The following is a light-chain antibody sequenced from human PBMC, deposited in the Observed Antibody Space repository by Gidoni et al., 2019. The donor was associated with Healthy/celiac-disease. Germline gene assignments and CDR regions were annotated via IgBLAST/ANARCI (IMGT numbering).Light chain of an antibody. CDR1: NLGRKN. J-gene: IGLJ2*01. Sequence: SYELTQPLPVSVALGQTARITCGGNNLGRKNVHWYQQKPGQAPVLVIYRDSNRPSGIPERFSGSNAGNTATLTISRAQAGDEADYYCQVWDSSTVVFGGGTKLTVL. V-gene: IGLV3-9*01. CDR2: RDS. CDR3: QVWDSSTVV.